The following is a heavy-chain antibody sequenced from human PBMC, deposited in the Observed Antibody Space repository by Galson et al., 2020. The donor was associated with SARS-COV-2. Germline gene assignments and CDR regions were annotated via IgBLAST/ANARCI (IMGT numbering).Heavy chain of an antibody. CDR3: GTDINAAACSVGDY. CDR2: ISFSGNT. D-gene: IGHD6-13*01. CDR1: GGSITTSSHS. V-gene: IGHV4-39*01. Sequence: SDTLSLTCTVSGGSITTSSHSWGWIRQPPGKGLEWIATISFSGNTWYNPSLQSRATISADTSNNQFSLKLSSATAADTAVYYCGTDINAAACSVGDYWGQGALVTVVS. J-gene: IGHJ4*02.